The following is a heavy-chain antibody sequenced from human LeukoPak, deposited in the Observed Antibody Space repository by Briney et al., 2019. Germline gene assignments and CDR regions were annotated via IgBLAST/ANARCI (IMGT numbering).Heavy chain of an antibody. J-gene: IGHJ4*02. CDR2: MNPNSGNT. CDR1: GYTFTCYD. D-gene: IGHD3-22*01. V-gene: IGHV1-8*01. Sequence: ASVKVSCKASGYTFTCYDINWVRQATGQGLEWMGWMNPNSGNTGYAQKFQGRVTMTRNTAISTAYMELSSLRSEDTAVYYCVKINYYDSSGYPDYWGQGTLVTVSS. CDR3: VKINYYDSSGYPDY.